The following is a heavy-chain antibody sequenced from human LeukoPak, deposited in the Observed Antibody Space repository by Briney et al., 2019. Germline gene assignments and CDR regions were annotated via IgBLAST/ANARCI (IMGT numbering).Heavy chain of an antibody. Sequence: SVKVSCKASGGTFSSYAISWVRQAPGQGLEWMGRIIPIFGTANYAQKFQGRVTVTRNTFISTAYMELGSLGFEDTAVYYCARGTSYYASGSYPDFDYWGQGTLVTVSS. V-gene: IGHV1-69*05. CDR1: GGTFSSYA. CDR3: ARGTSYYASGSYPDFDY. D-gene: IGHD3-10*01. J-gene: IGHJ4*02. CDR2: IIPIFGTA.